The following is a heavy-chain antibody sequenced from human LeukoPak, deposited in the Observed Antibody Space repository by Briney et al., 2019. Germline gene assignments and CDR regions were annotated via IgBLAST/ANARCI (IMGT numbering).Heavy chain of an antibody. V-gene: IGHV4-34*01. CDR1: GGSFSGYY. Sequence: SETLSLTCAVYGGSFSGYYWSWIRQPPGKGLEWIGEINHSGSTNYNPSLKSRVTVPVDTSKNQFSLKLSSVTAADTAVYYCARGLYYYGSGSYYNTPDAFDIWGQGTMVTVSS. CDR2: INHSGST. J-gene: IGHJ3*02. D-gene: IGHD3-10*01. CDR3: ARGLYYYGSGSYYNTPDAFDI.